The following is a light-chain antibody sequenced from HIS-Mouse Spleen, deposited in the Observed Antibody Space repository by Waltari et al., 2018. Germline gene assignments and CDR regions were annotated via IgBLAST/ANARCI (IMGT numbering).Light chain of an antibody. CDR3: SSYTSSSTEV. J-gene: IGLJ2*01. Sequence: QSALTQPASVSGSPVQSITLPCTGTSSDVGGSNHVSWYQQHPGKAPKLMIYDVSNRPSGVSNRFSGSKSGNTASLTISGLQAEDEADYYCSSYTSSSTEVFGGGTKLTVL. V-gene: IGLV2-14*03. CDR1: SSDVGGSNH. CDR2: DVS.